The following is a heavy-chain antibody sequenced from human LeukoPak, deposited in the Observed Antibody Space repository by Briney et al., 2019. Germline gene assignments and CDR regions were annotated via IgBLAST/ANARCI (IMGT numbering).Heavy chain of an antibody. CDR3: ASGYYYDISGYYWFDY. J-gene: IGHJ4*02. CDR2: IIPIFGTA. CDR1: GGTFSSYA. D-gene: IGHD3-22*01. Sequence: ASVKVSCKASGGTFSSYAISWVRQAPGQGLEWMGGIIPIFGTANYAQKFQGRVTITTDESTSTAYMELSSLRSEDTAVYYCASGYYYDISGYYWFDYWGQGTLVTVSS. V-gene: IGHV1-69*05.